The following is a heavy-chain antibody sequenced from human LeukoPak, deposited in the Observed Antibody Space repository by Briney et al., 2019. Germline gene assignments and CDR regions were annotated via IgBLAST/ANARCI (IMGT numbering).Heavy chain of an antibody. CDR2: ISGSGGST. CDR3: ASNGGNDSTVDY. J-gene: IGHJ4*02. V-gene: IGHV3-23*01. D-gene: IGHD4-23*01. Sequence: GGSLRLSCAASGFTFSSYAMSWVRQAPGKGLEWVSAISGSGGSTYYADSVKGRFTISRDNSKNTLYLQMNSLRAEDTAVYYCASNGGNDSTVDYWGQGTLVTVSS. CDR1: GFTFSSYA.